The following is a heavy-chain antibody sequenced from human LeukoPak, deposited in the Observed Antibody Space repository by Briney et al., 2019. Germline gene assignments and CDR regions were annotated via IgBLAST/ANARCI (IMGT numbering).Heavy chain of an antibody. D-gene: IGHD4-17*01. CDR3: ARGNQPGGDYSAFDI. Sequence: ASVKVSCKASGYTFTNYAISWVRQAPGQGLEWMGGIIPIFGTANYAQKFQGRVTITADESTSTAYMELSSLRSEDTAVYYCARGNQPGGDYSAFDIWGQGTMVTVSS. V-gene: IGHV1-69*13. CDR2: IIPIFGTA. J-gene: IGHJ3*02. CDR1: GYTFTNYA.